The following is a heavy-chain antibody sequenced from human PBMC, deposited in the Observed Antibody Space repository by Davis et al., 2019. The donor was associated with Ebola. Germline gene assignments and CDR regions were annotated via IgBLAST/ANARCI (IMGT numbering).Heavy chain of an antibody. V-gene: IGHV3-7*01. CDR2: IKQDGSEK. CDR3: ARDYYYYGIDV. J-gene: IGHJ6*02. Sequence: GESLKISCAASGFTFSSYWMSWVRQAPGKGLEWVANIKQDGSEKYYVDSVKGRFTISRDNAKNSLYLQMNSLRAEDTAVYYCARDYYYYGIDVWGQGTTVTVSS. CDR1: GFTFSSYW.